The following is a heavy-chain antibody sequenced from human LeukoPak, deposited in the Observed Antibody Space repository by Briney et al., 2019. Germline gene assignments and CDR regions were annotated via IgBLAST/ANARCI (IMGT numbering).Heavy chain of an antibody. D-gene: IGHD2-2*01. CDR2: INPNSGGT. Sequence: ASVKVSCKASGYTFTGYYMHWVRQAPGQGLERMGWINPNSGGTNYAQKFQGRVTMTRDTSISTAYMELSRLRSDDTAVYYCAREVYCSSTSCHNWFDPWGQGTLVTVSS. V-gene: IGHV1-2*02. J-gene: IGHJ5*02. CDR1: GYTFTGYY. CDR3: AREVYCSSTSCHNWFDP.